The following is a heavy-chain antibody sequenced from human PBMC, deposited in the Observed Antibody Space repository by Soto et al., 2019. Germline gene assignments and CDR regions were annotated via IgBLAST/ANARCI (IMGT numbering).Heavy chain of an antibody. J-gene: IGHJ5*02. D-gene: IGHD3-3*01. Sequence: ASVKVSCKASGYTFTGYYMHWVRQAPGQGLEWMGWINPNSGGTNYAQKFQGRVTMTRDTSISTAYMELSRLRSDDTAVYYCAEEDFGDENNRFDPWGQGTLVTVSS. CDR3: AEEDFGDENNRFDP. CDR2: INPNSGGT. V-gene: IGHV1-2*02. CDR1: GYTFTGYY.